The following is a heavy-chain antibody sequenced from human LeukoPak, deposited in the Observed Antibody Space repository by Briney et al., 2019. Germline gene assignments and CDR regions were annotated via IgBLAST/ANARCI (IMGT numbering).Heavy chain of an antibody. Sequence: GGSLRLSCAASGFTFSSYSINGVRQAPGKGLEWVSYISSGSSTIYYAASVKGRFTISRENDKNSLYLQMNSLRAEDTAVYYCARDSDSSGWLDYWGQGTLVTVSS. CDR1: GFTFSSYS. V-gene: IGHV3-48*01. D-gene: IGHD6-19*01. CDR2: ISSGSSTI. J-gene: IGHJ4*02. CDR3: ARDSDSSGWLDY.